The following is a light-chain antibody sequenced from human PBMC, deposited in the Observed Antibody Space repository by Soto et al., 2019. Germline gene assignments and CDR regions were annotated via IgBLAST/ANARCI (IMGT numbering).Light chain of an antibody. Sequence: QSVLTQPPSASGTPGQRVTIFCSGSSSNIGSNPVNWYQQFPGTAPQVLIYNNNQRPSGAPDRFTGSKSGTSASLAISGLQSEDEAEYYCAAWDDSLSGVVFGGGTKLTVL. CDR3: AAWDDSLSGVV. V-gene: IGLV1-44*01. CDR2: NNN. CDR1: SSNIGSNP. J-gene: IGLJ2*01.